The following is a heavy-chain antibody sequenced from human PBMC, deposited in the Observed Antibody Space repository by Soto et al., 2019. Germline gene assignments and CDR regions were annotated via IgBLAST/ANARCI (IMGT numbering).Heavy chain of an antibody. V-gene: IGHV1-24*01. CDR2: FDAEEGET. J-gene: IGHJ5*02. CDR1: GFPLTEFS. CDR3: ATSITISGGGFDP. D-gene: IGHD3-10*02. Sequence: QVQLVQSGAEVKKPGASVKVSCKVSGFPLTEFSIHWVRQAPRKGLEWMGAFDAEEGETIYAQKFQGRVTMTEDTSTDTAYMELSSLRSEDTAVYYCATSITISGGGFDPWGQGTLVTVSS.